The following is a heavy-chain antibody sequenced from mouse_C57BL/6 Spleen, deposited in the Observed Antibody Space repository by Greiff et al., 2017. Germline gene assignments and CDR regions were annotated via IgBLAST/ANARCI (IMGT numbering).Heavy chain of an antibody. J-gene: IGHJ2*01. V-gene: IGHV1-80*01. CDR3: ARYSRYLDY. Sequence: QVQLQQSGAELVKPGASVQISCTASGYAFRSYWLNWVKQRHGKGLARIGQIYPGAGDTNSNGKFKCKATLTADKSSSTAYMQLSSLTSEDSAVYFCARYSRYLDYWGQGTTLTVSS. D-gene: IGHD2-12*01. CDR2: IYPGAGDT. CDR1: GYAFRSYW.